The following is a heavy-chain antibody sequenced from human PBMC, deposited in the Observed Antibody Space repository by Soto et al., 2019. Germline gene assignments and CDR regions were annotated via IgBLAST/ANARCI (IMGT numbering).Heavy chain of an antibody. Sequence: GGSLRLSCAASGFPFRIFPMHWVRQAPGQGLEWVVVLSSDGSDTNYADSVKGRFTVSRDNSKNTLYLQMNSLRIEDTAVYYCAREDSTRTDDNYYYYGMDVWGQGTTVTVSS. CDR3: AREDSTRTDDNYYYYGMDV. V-gene: IGHV3-30-3*01. J-gene: IGHJ6*02. CDR2: LSSDGSDT. CDR1: GFPFRIFP. D-gene: IGHD2-2*01.